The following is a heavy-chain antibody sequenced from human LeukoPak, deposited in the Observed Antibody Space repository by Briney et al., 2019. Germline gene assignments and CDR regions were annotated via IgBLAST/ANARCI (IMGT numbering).Heavy chain of an antibody. CDR1: GYTFTSYD. V-gene: IGHV1-8*03. CDR3: ARRGTAMGFDYYYYYYMDV. CDR2: MNPNSGNT. D-gene: IGHD5-18*01. Sequence: GASVKVSCKASGYTFTSYDINWVRQATGQGLEWMGWMNPNSGNTGYAQKFQGRVTITRNTSISTAYMELSNLRSEDTAVYYCARRGTAMGFDYYYYYYMDVWGKGTTVTVSS. J-gene: IGHJ6*03.